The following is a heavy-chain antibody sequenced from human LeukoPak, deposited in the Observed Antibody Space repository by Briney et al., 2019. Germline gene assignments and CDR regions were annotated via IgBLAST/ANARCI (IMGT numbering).Heavy chain of an antibody. Sequence: KSSETLSLTCTVSDGSINTYYWSWLRQPPGKGLEWIAYIFYSGSTDYNPSLKRRVTISADTSKNQISLRLRSVTAADTAMFYCARDGDAVSPAIAGAFDLWGRGTMVTVSS. V-gene: IGHV4-59*12. CDR3: ARDGDAVSPAIAGAFDL. J-gene: IGHJ3*01. CDR1: DGSINTYY. D-gene: IGHD2-21*02. CDR2: IFYSGST.